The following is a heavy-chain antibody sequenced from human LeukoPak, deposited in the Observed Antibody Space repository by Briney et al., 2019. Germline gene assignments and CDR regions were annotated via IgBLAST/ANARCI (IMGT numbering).Heavy chain of an antibody. CDR3: ARDHNYYGSGRGFDP. V-gene: IGHV3-21*01. CDR1: GFIFSSYS. Sequence: AGGSLRLSRAASGFIFSSYSVNWVRQAPGKGPEWVSSISYGSTYIDYADSVKGRFTISRDNAKNSLYLQMSSLRAEDTAVYYCARDHNYYGSGRGFDPWGQGTLVTVSS. D-gene: IGHD3-10*01. J-gene: IGHJ5*02. CDR2: ISYGSTYI.